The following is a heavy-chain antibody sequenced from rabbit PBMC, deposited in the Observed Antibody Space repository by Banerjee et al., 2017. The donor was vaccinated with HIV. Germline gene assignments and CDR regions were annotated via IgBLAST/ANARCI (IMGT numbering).Heavy chain of an antibody. CDR3: ASYYSDGYAGDAYATGGYYFNL. V-gene: IGHV1S40*01. J-gene: IGHJ4*01. CDR2: IGTGSDDST. D-gene: IGHD6-1*01. Sequence: QTLEESGGDLVKPGASLTLTCTASGFDLSSYYYMCWVRQAPGKGLEWIACIGTGSDDSTYYASWAKGRFTISKTSSTTVTLQMTSLTAADTATYFCASYYSDGYAGDAYATGGYYFNLWGPGTLVT. CDR1: GFDLSSYYY.